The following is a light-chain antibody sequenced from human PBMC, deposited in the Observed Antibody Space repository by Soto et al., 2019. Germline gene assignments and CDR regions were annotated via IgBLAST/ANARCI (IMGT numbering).Light chain of an antibody. CDR1: ENVRTF. CDR3: QFGSSPKT. V-gene: IGKV3-11*01. J-gene: IGKJ1*01. CDR2: GAS. Sequence: EVVLTQSPATLSLSPGERATLSCRASENVRTFVDWYQQKPGQAPRLLIYGASSRATGIPDRFTGSGSGTDFTLTISRLEPEDFAVYYCQFGSSPKTFGQGTKVDIK.